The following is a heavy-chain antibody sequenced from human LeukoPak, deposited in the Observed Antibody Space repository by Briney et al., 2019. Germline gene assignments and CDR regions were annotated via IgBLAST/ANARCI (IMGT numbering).Heavy chain of an antibody. CDR3: ARELPSSCWTGTTNWFDP. Sequence: GGSLRLSCAASGFTVSSNYMSWVRQAPGKGLEWVSVIYSGGSTYYADSVKGRFTISRANSKNTRYLQMNSMRAEDTAVYYCARELPSSCWTGTTNWFDPWGQGTLVTVSS. CDR2: IYSGGST. J-gene: IGHJ5*02. D-gene: IGHD6-13*01. CDR1: GFTVSSNY. V-gene: IGHV3-66*01.